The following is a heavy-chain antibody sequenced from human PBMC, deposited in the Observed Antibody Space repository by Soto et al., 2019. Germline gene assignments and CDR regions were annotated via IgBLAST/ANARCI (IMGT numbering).Heavy chain of an antibody. Sequence: SETLSLTCTVSGGSISSGGYCWSWIRQHPGKGLEWIGYIYYSGTTYYNPSLKSRVTISVDTSKNQFSLNLNSVTAADTAVYYCARISIRYYFDTSGYYFDYWGQGTLVTVS. J-gene: IGHJ4*02. CDR1: GGSISSGGYC. CDR2: IYYSGTT. V-gene: IGHV4-31*03. CDR3: ARISIRYYFDTSGYYFDY. D-gene: IGHD3-22*01.